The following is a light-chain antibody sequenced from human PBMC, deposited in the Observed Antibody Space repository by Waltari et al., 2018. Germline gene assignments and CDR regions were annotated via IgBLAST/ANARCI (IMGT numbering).Light chain of an antibody. CDR1: QSISSW. Sequence: DIQMTQSPSTLSASVGDRVTITVRASQSISSWLAWYQQKPGKAPKLLSYKASSLESGVPSRFSGSGSGTEFTLTISSLQPDDFATYYCQQYNSYSWTFGQGTKVEIK. CDR3: QQYNSYSWT. CDR2: KAS. V-gene: IGKV1-5*03. J-gene: IGKJ1*01.